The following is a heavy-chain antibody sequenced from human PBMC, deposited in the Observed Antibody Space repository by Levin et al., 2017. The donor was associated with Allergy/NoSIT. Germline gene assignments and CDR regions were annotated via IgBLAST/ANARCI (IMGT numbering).Heavy chain of an antibody. V-gene: IGHV3-48*03. CDR2: ISVSGSTM. CDR3: VTSAWDS. D-gene: IGHD6-19*01. Sequence: QRGESLKISCAASGFPFSGYEMNWVRQTPGRGLEWLSYISVSGSTMHYADSVNGRFTISRDNTKNSLFLQMNSLRVEDTAVYYCVTSAWDSWGQGTLVTVSS. J-gene: IGHJ4*02. CDR1: GFPFSGYE.